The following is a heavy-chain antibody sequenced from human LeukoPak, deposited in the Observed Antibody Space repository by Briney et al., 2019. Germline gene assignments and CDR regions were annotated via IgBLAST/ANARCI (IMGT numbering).Heavy chain of an antibody. D-gene: IGHD4-17*01. CDR2: IYYSGST. J-gene: IGHJ4*02. CDR3: ARVVDYGDYYYFDY. V-gene: IGHV4-59*12. CDR1: GGSISSYY. Sequence: SETLSLTCTVSGGSISSYYWSWIRQPPGKGLEWIGYIYYSGSTNYNPSLKSRVTISVDTSRNQFSLKLSSVTAADTAVYYCARVVDYGDYYYFDYWGQGTLVTVSP.